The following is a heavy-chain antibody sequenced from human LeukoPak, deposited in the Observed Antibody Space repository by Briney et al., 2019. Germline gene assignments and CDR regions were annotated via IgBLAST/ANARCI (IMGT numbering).Heavy chain of an antibody. J-gene: IGHJ4*02. D-gene: IGHD3-10*01. Sequence: GGSLRLSCAASDFSFITYAMSWVRQAPGKGLEWVSTISGGGDATYYADSVKGRFTISRDNSKNTLYLQMNSLRAEDTAVYYCAKDPLVGVRGAYFDYWGQGTLVTVSS. V-gene: IGHV3-23*01. CDR3: AKDPLVGVRGAYFDY. CDR2: ISGGGDAT. CDR1: DFSFITYA.